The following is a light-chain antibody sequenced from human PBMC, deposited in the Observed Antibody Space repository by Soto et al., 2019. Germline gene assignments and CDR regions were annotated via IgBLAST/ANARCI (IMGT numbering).Light chain of an antibody. V-gene: IGLV1-40*01. Sequence: QSVLTQPPSVSGAPGQRVTISCTGSSSNIGAGYDVHWYQQLPGTAPKLLIYGNSNRPSGVPDRLSGSKSGTSASLAITGLQAEDEADYYCQSYDSSLSGVVFGGGIKLTVL. CDR2: GNS. CDR1: SSNIGAGYD. CDR3: QSYDSSLSGVV. J-gene: IGLJ2*01.